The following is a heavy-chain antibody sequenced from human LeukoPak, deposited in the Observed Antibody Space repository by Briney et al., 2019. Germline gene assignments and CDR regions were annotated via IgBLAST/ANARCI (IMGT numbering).Heavy chain of an antibody. Sequence: GESLKISCKGSGYSFTTYWIGWVRQMPGKGLEWMGIIYPGDSDTRYNPSFQGQVTISADKSISTAYLQWRSLKASDTAMYYCARLAEPWSGYYYFNYWGQGTLVTVSS. CDR1: GYSFTTYW. CDR3: ARLAEPWSGYYYFNY. D-gene: IGHD3-3*01. V-gene: IGHV5-51*01. J-gene: IGHJ4*02. CDR2: IYPGDSDT.